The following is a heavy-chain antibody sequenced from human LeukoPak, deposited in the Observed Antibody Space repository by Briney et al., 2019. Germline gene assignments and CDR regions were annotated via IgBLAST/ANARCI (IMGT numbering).Heavy chain of an antibody. V-gene: IGHV1-18*01. J-gene: IGHJ3*02. Sequence: ASVKVSCKASGYTFTSYGISWVRQAPGQGLEWMGWISAYNGNTNYAQKLQGRVTVTTDTSTSTAYMELRSLRSDDTAVYYCARDDPLEWELLDAFDIWGQGTMVTVSS. CDR2: ISAYNGNT. D-gene: IGHD1-26*01. CDR1: GYTFTSYG. CDR3: ARDDPLEWELLDAFDI.